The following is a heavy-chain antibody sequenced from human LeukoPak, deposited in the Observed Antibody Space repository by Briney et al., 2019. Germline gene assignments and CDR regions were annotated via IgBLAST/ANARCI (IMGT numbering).Heavy chain of an antibody. CDR1: GESFSDYY. Sequence: SETLSLTCAVYGESFSDYYWSWIRQSPGKGLEWIGEINHGGSASYNPALKSRVTLSVDTSKNQFSLKLSSVTAADTAVYYCARITMVRGGGWFDPWGQGTLVTVSS. D-gene: IGHD3-10*01. CDR3: ARITMVRGGGWFDP. V-gene: IGHV4-34*01. J-gene: IGHJ5*02. CDR2: INHGGSA.